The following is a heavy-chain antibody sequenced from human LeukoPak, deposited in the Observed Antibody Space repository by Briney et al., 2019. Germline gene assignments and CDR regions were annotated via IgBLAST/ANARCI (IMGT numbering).Heavy chain of an antibody. CDR3: AREPGVRDYFDY. D-gene: IGHD1-1*01. CDR2: ISSSSSYI. Sequence: GGSLRLSCAASGFTFSSYGMNWVRQAPGKGLEWVSSISSSSSYIYYADSMKGRFTISRDNAKNSLYLQMNSLRAEDTAVYYCAREPGVRDYFDYWGQGTLVTVSS. V-gene: IGHV3-21*01. CDR1: GFTFSSYG. J-gene: IGHJ4*02.